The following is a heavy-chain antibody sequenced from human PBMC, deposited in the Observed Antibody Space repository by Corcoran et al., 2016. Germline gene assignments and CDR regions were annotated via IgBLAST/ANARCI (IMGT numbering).Heavy chain of an antibody. V-gene: IGHV1-3*01. CDR3: ARDPRITMVRGVQGYFDY. CDR1: GYTFTSYA. J-gene: IGHJ4*02. D-gene: IGHD3-10*01. CDR2: INAGNGNT. Sequence: QVQLVQSGAEVKKPGASVKVSCKASGYTFTSYAMHWVRQAPGQRLEWMGWINAGNGNTKYSQKFQGRVTITRDTSASTAYMELSSLRSEDTAVYYCARDPRITMVRGVQGYFDYWGQGTLVTVSS.